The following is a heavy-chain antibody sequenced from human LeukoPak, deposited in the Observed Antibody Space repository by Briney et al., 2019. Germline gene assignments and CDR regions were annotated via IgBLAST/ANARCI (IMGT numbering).Heavy chain of an antibody. CDR2: INTDGTVT. V-gene: IGHV3-74*01. Sequence: GGSLRLSCAASGFTFSNNDMSWVRQAPGKGLESVSRINTDGTVTTYADSVKGRFTVSRDNADNTMFLQMNSVRDEDTAVYYCATKQWLAPPPDSWGQGTPVTVSS. CDR3: ATKQWLAPPPDS. D-gene: IGHD6-19*01. CDR1: GFTFSNND. J-gene: IGHJ4*02.